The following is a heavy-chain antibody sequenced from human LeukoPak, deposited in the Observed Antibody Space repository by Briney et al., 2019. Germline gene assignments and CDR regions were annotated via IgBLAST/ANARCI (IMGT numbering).Heavy chain of an antibody. D-gene: IGHD6-19*01. J-gene: IGHJ4*02. CDR2: ISSGSSYI. CDR3: AREDSSGLDY. CDR1: GFTLSRYS. V-gene: IGHV3-21*01. Sequence: GGSLRLSCAASGFTLSRYSMNWVRQAPGKGLEWVSSISSGSSYIYYAGSVKGRFTISRDNAKNSLYLQMNSLRAEDTAIYYCAREDSSGLDYWGQGTLVTVSS.